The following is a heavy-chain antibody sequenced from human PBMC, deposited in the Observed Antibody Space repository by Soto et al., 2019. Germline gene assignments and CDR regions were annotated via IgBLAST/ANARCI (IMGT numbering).Heavy chain of an antibody. D-gene: IGHD7-27*01. CDR3: AHRPNWGINGLGA. J-gene: IGHJ6*02. CDR2: IYWNDDK. Sequence: QITLKESGPTRVKPTQTLTLTCTLSGFSLNTAGGGVVWIRQPPGKALEWLALIYWNDDKRYSPSLNNRLTITKVTSRNQVVLTMTNVAPDDTGTYYCAHRPNWGINGLGAWGQGTTVTVSS. CDR1: GFSLNTAGGG. V-gene: IGHV2-5*01.